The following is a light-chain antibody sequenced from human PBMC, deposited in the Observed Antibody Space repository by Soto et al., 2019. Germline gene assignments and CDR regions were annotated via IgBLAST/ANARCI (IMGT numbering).Light chain of an antibody. CDR3: QQFNGYPIT. CDR1: QGISSY. CDR2: AAS. V-gene: IGKV1-9*01. Sequence: DIQLTQSPSFLSASVGDRVTITCRASQGISSYLAWYQQKPGKAPKLLISAASTLQSGVPSRFSGSGSGTEFTLAISSLQPEDFATYYCQQFNGYPITFGQGTRLEIK. J-gene: IGKJ5*01.